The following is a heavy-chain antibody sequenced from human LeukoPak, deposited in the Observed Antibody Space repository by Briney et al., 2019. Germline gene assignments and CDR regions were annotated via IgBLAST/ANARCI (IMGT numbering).Heavy chain of an antibody. J-gene: IGHJ4*02. V-gene: IGHV4-39*07. CDR1: GGSISSSSYY. Sequence: SETLSLTCTVSGGSISSSSYYWGWIRQPPGKGLEWIGSIYYSGSTYYNPSLKSRVTISVDTSKNQFSLKLSSVTAADTAVYYCAKLTNSGSYPYYFDYWGQGTLVTVSS. D-gene: IGHD1-26*01. CDR2: IYYSGST. CDR3: AKLTNSGSYPYYFDY.